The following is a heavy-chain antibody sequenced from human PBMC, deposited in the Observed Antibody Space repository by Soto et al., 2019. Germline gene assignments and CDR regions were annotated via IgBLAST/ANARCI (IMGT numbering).Heavy chain of an antibody. Sequence: GSLRLSCAASGFTFSDYYMSWIRQAPGKGLEWVSYISSSGTTIYYADSVKGRFTISRDNAKNSLYLQMNTLRAEDTAVYYCARVRARGYEYIWGSPRGLDYWGQGTLVTVSS. J-gene: IGHJ4*02. CDR2: ISSSGTTI. V-gene: IGHV3-11*01. CDR3: ARVRARGYEYIWGSPRGLDY. CDR1: GFTFSDYY. D-gene: IGHD3-16*01.